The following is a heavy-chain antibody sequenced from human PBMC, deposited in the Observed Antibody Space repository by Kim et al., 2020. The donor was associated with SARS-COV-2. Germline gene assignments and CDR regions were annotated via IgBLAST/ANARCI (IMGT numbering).Heavy chain of an antibody. Sequence: GGSLRLSCAASGFTFSSYAMHWVRQAPGKGLEWVAVISYDGSNKYYADSVKGRFTISRDNSKNTLYLQMNSLRAEDTAVYYCARGGSSSWYRFDYWGQGTLVTVSS. CDR1: GFTFSSYA. V-gene: IGHV3-30-3*01. CDR2: ISYDGSNK. CDR3: ARGGSSSWYRFDY. D-gene: IGHD6-13*01. J-gene: IGHJ4*02.